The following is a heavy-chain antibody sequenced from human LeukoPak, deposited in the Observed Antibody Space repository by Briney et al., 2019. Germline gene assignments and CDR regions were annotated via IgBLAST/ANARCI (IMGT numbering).Heavy chain of an antibody. J-gene: IGHJ3*01. CDR3: ARDRSGYANDAFDF. CDR2: LSYGGTNK. CDR1: GFTFSDYA. D-gene: IGHD3-3*01. Sequence: HSGGSLRLSCAASGFTFSDYAMHWVRQAPGKGLEWVAVLSYGGTNKYYADSVKDRFTISRDNSKNTMFLQMNSLRAEDTAVYHCARDRSGYANDAFDFWGQGTMVTVSS. V-gene: IGHV3-30-3*01.